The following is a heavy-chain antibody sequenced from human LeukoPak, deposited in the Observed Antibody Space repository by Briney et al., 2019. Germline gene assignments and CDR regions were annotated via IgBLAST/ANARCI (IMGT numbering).Heavy chain of an antibody. D-gene: IGHD3-10*01. CDR3: AKDLGYYYGSGSYYIFDY. J-gene: IGHJ4*02. CDR2: ISGSGGST. CDR1: GFTFSSYW. Sequence: PGGSLRLSCAASGFTFSSYWMSWVRQAPGKGLEWVPAISGSGGSTYYADSVKGRFTISRDNSKNTLYLQMNSLRAEDTAVYYCAKDLGYYYGSGSYYIFDYWGQGTLVTVSS. V-gene: IGHV3-23*01.